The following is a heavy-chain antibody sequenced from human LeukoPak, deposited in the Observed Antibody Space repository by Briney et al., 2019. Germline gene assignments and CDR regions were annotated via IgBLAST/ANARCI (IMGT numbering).Heavy chain of an antibody. V-gene: IGHV1-46*01. CDR2: INPSGGST. CDR1: GYTFTSYY. CDR3: ARGGRITMVRGVPTYYYYGMDV. D-gene: IGHD3-10*01. Sequence: GASVKVSCKASGYTFTSYYMHWVRQAPGQGLEWMGIINPSGGSTSYAQKFQGRVTMTRGTSTSTVYMELSSLRSEDTAVYYCARGGRITMVRGVPTYYYYGMDVWGQGTTVTVSS. J-gene: IGHJ6*02.